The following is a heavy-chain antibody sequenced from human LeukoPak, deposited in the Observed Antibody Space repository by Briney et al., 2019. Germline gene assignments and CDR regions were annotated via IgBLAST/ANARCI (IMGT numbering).Heavy chain of an antibody. V-gene: IGHV1-46*01. Sequence: EASVTVSCKASGYTFTSYYMHWVRQAPGQGLEWMGIINPSGGSTSYAQKFQGRVTMTRDTSTSTVYMELSSLRSEDTAVYYCARDGFGNWFDPWGQGTLVTVSS. CDR1: GYTFTSYY. D-gene: IGHD3-10*01. CDR3: ARDGFGNWFDP. CDR2: INPSGGST. J-gene: IGHJ5*02.